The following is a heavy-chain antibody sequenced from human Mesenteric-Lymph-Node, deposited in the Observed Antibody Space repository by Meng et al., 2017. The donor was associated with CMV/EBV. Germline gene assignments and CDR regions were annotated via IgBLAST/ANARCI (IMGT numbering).Heavy chain of an antibody. CDR3: ARSLGYCSSTNCVGSFFDY. J-gene: IGHJ4*02. V-gene: IGHV4-59*01. D-gene: IGHD2-2*01. CDR2: VYYSGTT. CDR1: GDSITSYY. Sequence: SETLSLTCTASGDSITSYYWNWIRQPPGKGLEWIGHVYYSGTTNYNPSLRSRVTISVDTSKKHFSLRLSSVSAADTAVYYCARSLGYCSSTNCVGSFFDYWGQGTLVTVSS.